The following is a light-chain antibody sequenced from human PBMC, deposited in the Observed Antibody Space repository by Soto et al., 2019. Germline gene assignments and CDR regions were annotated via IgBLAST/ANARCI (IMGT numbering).Light chain of an antibody. CDR3: QQYNNWPPIT. V-gene: IGKV3D-15*01. J-gene: IGKJ5*01. CDR2: GAS. Sequence: RGMQQSPTTLSVAPGERAPLSCRASQSVSSKLAWYQQKPGQAPRLLIYGASTRATGIPARFSGSGSGTEFTLTISSLQSEDFAVYYCQQYNNWPPITFGQGTRLAI. CDR1: QSVSSK.